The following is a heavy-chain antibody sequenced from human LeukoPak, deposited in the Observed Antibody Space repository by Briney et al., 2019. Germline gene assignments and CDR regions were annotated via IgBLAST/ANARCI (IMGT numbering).Heavy chain of an antibody. D-gene: IGHD1-7*01. Sequence: AGGSLRLSCAASGFTISDSYMSWVRQAPGKGLEWVSVINSGGITYYADSVKGRFTVSRDDSKNTLSLQMNSLRAEDTSIYYCARDRVTSRNYYFDDWGQGTLVTVSS. CDR1: GFTISDSY. V-gene: IGHV3-66*01. CDR3: ARDRVTSRNYYFDD. CDR2: INSGGIT. J-gene: IGHJ4*02.